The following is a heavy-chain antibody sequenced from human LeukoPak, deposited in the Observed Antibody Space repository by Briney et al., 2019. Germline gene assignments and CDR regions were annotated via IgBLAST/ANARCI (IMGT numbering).Heavy chain of an antibody. V-gene: IGHV4-39*01. CDR3: ARGVDTAMGPFDY. D-gene: IGHD5-18*01. CDR2: IYYSGST. Sequence: SETLSLTCTVSGGSISSSSYYWGWIRQPPGKGLEWIGSIYYSGSTYYNPSLKSRVTISVDASKNQFSLKLSSVTAADTAVYYCARGVDTAMGPFDYWGQGTLVTVSS. J-gene: IGHJ4*02. CDR1: GGSISSSSYY.